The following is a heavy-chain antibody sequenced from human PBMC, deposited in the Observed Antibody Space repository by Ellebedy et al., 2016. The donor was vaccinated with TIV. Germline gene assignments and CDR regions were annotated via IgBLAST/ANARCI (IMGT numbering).Heavy chain of an antibody. D-gene: IGHD3-22*01. J-gene: IGHJ4*02. CDR2: ISWDGVTT. Sequence: PGGSLRLSCAASGFTFPDYTMHWVRQAPGKGLEWLSLISWDGVTTHYADSVKGRFTISRDNNKNSLYLQMNSLRPEDTAFYYCVKDGPGYDVSGYGLDCWGQGTLVTVSS. CDR1: GFTFPDYT. CDR3: VKDGPGYDVSGYGLDC. V-gene: IGHV3-43*01.